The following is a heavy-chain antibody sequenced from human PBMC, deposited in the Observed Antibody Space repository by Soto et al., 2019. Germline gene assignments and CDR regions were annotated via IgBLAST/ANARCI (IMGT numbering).Heavy chain of an antibody. CDR3: TSKFGQLLADAFDI. D-gene: IGHD3-10*01. CDR2: IYHSGST. V-gene: IGHV4-4*02. J-gene: IGHJ3*02. CDR1: GDSISRSYW. Sequence: QVQLQESGPELVKPSGTLSLTCAVSGDSISRSYWWSWVRQLPGKGLEWIGEIYHSGSTIYNPSLQSRVTLSVDKSKNECSLKMSSVTDADTAVYYCTSKFGQLLADAFDIWGQGTMVTVSS.